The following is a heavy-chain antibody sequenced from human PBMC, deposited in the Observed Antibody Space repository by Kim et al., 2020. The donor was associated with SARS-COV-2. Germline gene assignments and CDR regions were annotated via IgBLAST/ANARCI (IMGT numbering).Heavy chain of an antibody. Sequence: GESLKISCRGSGYTFTNTWIGWVRQMPGKGLEWVGNIHPRNYDTKYSPSFQGQVTISADRSIITAYLQWSGLKASDTATYYCARHRQGAYGDCMDVWGQGTTVTVS. D-gene: IGHD4-17*01. V-gene: IGHV5-51*01. CDR2: IHPRNYDT. CDR1: GYTFTNTW. J-gene: IGHJ6*02. CDR3: ARHRQGAYGDCMDV.